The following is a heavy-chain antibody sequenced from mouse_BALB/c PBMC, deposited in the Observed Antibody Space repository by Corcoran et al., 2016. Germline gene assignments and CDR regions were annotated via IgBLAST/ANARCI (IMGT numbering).Heavy chain of an antibody. CDR3: ARGYGNLAWFAY. D-gene: IGHD2-10*02. CDR1: GFNIKDTY. J-gene: IGHJ3*01. Sequence: VQLQQSGAELVKPGASVKLSCTASGFNIKDTYMHWVKQRPEQGLEWIGRIDPANGNTKYDPKFQGKATITADTSSNTAYLQLSSLTSEDTAVYYCARGYGNLAWFAYWGQGTLVTVSA. CDR2: IDPANGNT. V-gene: IGHV14-3*02.